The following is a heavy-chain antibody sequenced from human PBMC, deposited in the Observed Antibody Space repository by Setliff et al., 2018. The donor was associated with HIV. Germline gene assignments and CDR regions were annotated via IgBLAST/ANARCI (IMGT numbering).Heavy chain of an antibody. D-gene: IGHD5-12*01. CDR3: ARGRGHSGFDLNFDY. Sequence: PSETLSLTCTVSGGSMNTFYWSWIRQSPGKGLEWIGYIHDGGSITYNPSLRSPATISLDTSKKQFSLMLTAVTPADTAVYYCARGRGHSGFDLNFDYWGRGTLVTVSS. V-gene: IGHV4-59*01. CDR2: IHDGGSI. J-gene: IGHJ4*02. CDR1: GGSMNTFY.